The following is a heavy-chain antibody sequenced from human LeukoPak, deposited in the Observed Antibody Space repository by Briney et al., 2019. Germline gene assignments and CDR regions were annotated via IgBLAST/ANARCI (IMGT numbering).Heavy chain of an antibody. J-gene: IGHJ5*02. CDR3: ARAARWFDP. CDR1: GGSFSGYY. CDR2: ISSSGSAI. Sequence: LSLTCAVYGGSFSGYYMSWIRQAPGKGLEWVSYISSSGSAIYYADSVKGRFTISRDNAKNSLYLQMNSLRAEDTAVYYCARAARWFDPWGQGTLVTVSS. V-gene: IGHV3-11*01.